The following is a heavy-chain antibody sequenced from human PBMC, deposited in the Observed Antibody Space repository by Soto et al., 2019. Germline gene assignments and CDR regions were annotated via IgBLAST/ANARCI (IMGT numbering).Heavy chain of an antibody. D-gene: IGHD4-17*01. Sequence: GGSLRLSCVASGFTFSNYAMNWVRQAPGKGLEWVAVISYDGSNKYYADSVKGRITISRDNSRNTLYLQMNNLRAEDTAMYYCARDLGNNYGPFAYWGQGTLVTVYS. CDR2: ISYDGSNK. CDR1: GFTFSNYA. J-gene: IGHJ4*02. CDR3: ARDLGNNYGPFAY. V-gene: IGHV3-30-3*01.